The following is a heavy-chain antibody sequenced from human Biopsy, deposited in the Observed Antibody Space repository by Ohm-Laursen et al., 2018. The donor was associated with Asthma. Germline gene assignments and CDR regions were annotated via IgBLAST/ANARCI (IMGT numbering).Heavy chain of an antibody. CDR2: IWYDGRKK. V-gene: IGHV3-33*01. D-gene: IGHD6-6*01. CDR3: ARKIAARGGMGV. Sequence: SLRLSCAASGITFSTYGMHWVRQAPGKGLEWVSFIWYDGRKKTYADSVKGRFTVSRDNSKNTLYLQMNSLRAEDTAVYYCARKIAARGGMGVWGQGTTVTVSS. J-gene: IGHJ6*02. CDR1: GITFSTYG.